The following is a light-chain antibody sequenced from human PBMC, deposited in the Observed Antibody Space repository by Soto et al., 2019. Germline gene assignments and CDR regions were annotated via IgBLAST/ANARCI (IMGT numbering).Light chain of an antibody. CDR1: QNVSINY. Sequence: EIVMTQSPGTLSLAPGERATLSCRASQNVSINYVGWYQQQPGPAPRLLIYGSANTAFGIPDIFSGSGSGTDFTLTISGLAPDDVAVYYCQQYDKSPFDFGPGTRLEIK. V-gene: IGKV3-20*01. CDR2: GSA. CDR3: QQYDKSPFD. J-gene: IGKJ3*01.